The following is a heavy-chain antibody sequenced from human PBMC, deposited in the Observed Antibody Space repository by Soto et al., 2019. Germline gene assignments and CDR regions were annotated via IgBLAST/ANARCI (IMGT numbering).Heavy chain of an antibody. D-gene: IGHD5-12*01. CDR2: IYYSGST. CDR1: GGSISSSSYY. V-gene: IGHV4-39*01. J-gene: IGHJ4*02. CDR3: ASRDGYNYNFDY. Sequence: ETLSLTCTVSGGSISSSSYYWGWIRQPPGKGLEWIGSIYYSGSTYYNPSLKSRVTISVDTSKNQFSLKLSSVTAADTAVYYCASRDGYNYNFDYWGQGTLVTVSS.